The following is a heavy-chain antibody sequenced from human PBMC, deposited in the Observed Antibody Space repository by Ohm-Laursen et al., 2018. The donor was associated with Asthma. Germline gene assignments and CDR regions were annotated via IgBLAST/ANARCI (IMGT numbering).Heavy chain of an antibody. CDR1: GFTHDRYA. Sequence: SLRLSCTASGFTHDRYAMHWVRQAPGKGLEWVSGFSLDSDRIGYADSVKGRFTISRDKAKNSLYLQMNSLRPEDTALYYCAVSIYAYGEGAYWGQGTLVTVSS. J-gene: IGHJ4*02. CDR2: FSLDSDRI. D-gene: IGHD3-10*01. CDR3: AVSIYAYGEGAY. V-gene: IGHV3-9*01.